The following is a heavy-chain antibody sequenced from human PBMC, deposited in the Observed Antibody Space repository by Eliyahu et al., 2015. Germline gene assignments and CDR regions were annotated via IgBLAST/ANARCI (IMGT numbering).Heavy chain of an antibody. D-gene: IGHD4-17*01. CDR3: ARVDYGDYGKYFQH. CDR2: IKQDGSEK. J-gene: IGHJ1*01. Sequence: EVQLVESGGGLVQPGGSLXLXCAASGFTXSXYWMSWVRQAPGKGLEWVANIKQDGSEKYYVDSVKGRFTISRDNAKNSLYLQMNSLRAEDTAVYYCARVDYGDYGKYFQHWGQGTLVTVSS. V-gene: IGHV3-7*04. CDR1: GFTXSXYW.